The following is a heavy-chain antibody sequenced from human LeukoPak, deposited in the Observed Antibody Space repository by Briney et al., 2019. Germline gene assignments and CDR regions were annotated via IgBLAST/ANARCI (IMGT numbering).Heavy chain of an antibody. J-gene: IGHJ4*02. CDR2: IRYDGNNK. Sequence: PGGSLRLSCAASGFTFSTYGMHWVRQAPGKGLEWVAFIRYDGNNKYYADFVKGRFTISRDNSKNTLYLHMNSLRTEDTAVYYCAKIEGKYQLDNVPDHWGQGTLATVSS. V-gene: IGHV3-30*02. CDR3: AKIEGKYQLDNVPDH. CDR1: GFTFSTYG. D-gene: IGHD2-2*01.